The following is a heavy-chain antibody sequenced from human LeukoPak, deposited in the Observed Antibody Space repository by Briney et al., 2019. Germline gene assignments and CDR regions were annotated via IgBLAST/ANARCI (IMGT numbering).Heavy chain of an antibody. V-gene: IGHV5-51*01. CDR3: ARQPGAYCGGDCYRDY. J-gene: IGHJ4*02. CDR2: IYPGDSHT. D-gene: IGHD2-21*01. Sequence: GESLKISCKGSGYSFTSYWIGCVCQMPGKGLEWMGIIYPGDSHTRYSPSFQGQVTISADKSISTAYLQWSSLKASDPAMYYCARQPGAYCGGDCYRDYWGQGTLVTVSS. CDR1: GYSFTSYW.